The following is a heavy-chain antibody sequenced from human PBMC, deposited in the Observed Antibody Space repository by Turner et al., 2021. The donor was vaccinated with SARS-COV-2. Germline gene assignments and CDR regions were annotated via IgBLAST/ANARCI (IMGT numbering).Heavy chain of an antibody. J-gene: IGHJ4*02. CDR3: ARDGASYYDSSGNLDY. D-gene: IGHD3-22*01. CDR2: IWYDGSNK. V-gene: IGHV3-33*01. CDR1: GFTFRSYG. Sequence: QVQLLESGGGVVQPGRSLSLSCSASGFTFRSYGMHWVRQAPGKGLEWVAVIWYDGSNKDYADSVKGRVTITRDNSKSTLYLQMNSLRAEDTAVYYCARDGASYYDSSGNLDYWGQGTLVTVSS.